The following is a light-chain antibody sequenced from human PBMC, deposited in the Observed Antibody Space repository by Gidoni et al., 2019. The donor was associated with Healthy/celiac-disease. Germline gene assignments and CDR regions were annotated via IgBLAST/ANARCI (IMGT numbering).Light chain of an antibody. Sequence: EIAMSQSPATLSVSPGERATLSCRASQRVSSNLAWYQQKPGQAPRLPISGASTRATGIPARFSGSGSGTEFTLTISSLQSEDFAVYYSQQYDNWPPLTFGGGTKVEIK. CDR3: QQYDNWPPLT. CDR2: GAS. V-gene: IGKV3-15*01. CDR1: QRVSSN. J-gene: IGKJ4*01.